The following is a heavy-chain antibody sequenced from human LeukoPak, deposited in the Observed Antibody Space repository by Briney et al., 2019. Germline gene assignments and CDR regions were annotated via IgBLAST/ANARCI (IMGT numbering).Heavy chain of an antibody. CDR2: ISSSSSYI. CDR1: GFTLSSYG. J-gene: IGHJ4*02. D-gene: IGHD3-22*01. CDR3: ARDSYYDSSGYYYGY. Sequence: GGSLRLSCAASGFTLSSYGMNWVRQAPGKGLEWVSFISSSSSYIYYADSVKGRFTISRDNAKNSLYLQMNSLRAEDTAVYYCARDSYYDSSGYYYGYWGQGTLVTVSS. V-gene: IGHV3-21*01.